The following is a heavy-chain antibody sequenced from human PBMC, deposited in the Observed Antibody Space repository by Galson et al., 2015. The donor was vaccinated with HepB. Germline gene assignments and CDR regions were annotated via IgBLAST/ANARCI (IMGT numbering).Heavy chain of an antibody. CDR2: ISYDGNKK. Sequence: SLRLSCAASGFTFSSYAIHWVRQAPGKGLEWVAVISYDGNKKYYADSVKGRFTISRDNSKNTLYLQMKSLRPEDTAVYFCARIPGTYFYDSSAYESSGRVDYWGQGTLVTVSS. CDR3: ARIPGTYFYDSSAYESSGRVDY. J-gene: IGHJ4*02. CDR1: GFTFSSYA. V-gene: IGHV3-30*04. D-gene: IGHD3-22*01.